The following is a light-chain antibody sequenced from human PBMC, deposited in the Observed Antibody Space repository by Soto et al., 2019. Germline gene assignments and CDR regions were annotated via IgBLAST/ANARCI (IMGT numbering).Light chain of an antibody. Sequence: QSVLTQPPSASGTPGQRVTISCSGSSSNIGSNTVNWYQQLPGTAPKLLIYSNNQRPSGVPVRFSGSKSGTSASLAISGLQSEDEADYYCAAWDDSLSGPVFGGGTKLTVL. CDR3: AAWDDSLSGPV. CDR1: SSNIGSNT. V-gene: IGLV1-44*01. J-gene: IGLJ3*02. CDR2: SNN.